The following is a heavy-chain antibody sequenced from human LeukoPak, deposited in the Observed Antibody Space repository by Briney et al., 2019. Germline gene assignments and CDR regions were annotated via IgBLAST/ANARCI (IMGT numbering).Heavy chain of an antibody. Sequence: GRSLRLSCAASGFTFSSYGMHWVRQAPGKGLEWVAVISYDGSNKYYADSVKGRFTISRDNSKNTLYLQMNSLRAEDTAVYYCAKDSSSWGSFDPWGQEPWSPSPQ. CDR2: ISYDGSNK. D-gene: IGHD6-13*01. V-gene: IGHV3-30*18. CDR1: GFTFSSYG. J-gene: IGHJ5*02. CDR3: AKDSSSWGSFDP.